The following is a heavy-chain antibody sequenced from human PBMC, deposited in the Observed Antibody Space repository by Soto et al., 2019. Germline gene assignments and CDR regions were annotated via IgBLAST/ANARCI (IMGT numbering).Heavy chain of an antibody. J-gene: IGHJ4*02. CDR2: IYWADDK. V-gene: IGHV2-5*02. D-gene: IGHD3-22*01. CDR3: AHSGFSSGYYSFDY. CDR1: GFSLTSGVG. Sequence: QITLNESGPTQVKPTETLTVTCTFSGFSLTSGVGVAWIRQPPGKALEWLALIYWADDKRFRPSLKSRLTIIKDTSKNQVVLTMTNIDPADTATYFCAHSGFSSGYYSFDYWGQGTLITFSS.